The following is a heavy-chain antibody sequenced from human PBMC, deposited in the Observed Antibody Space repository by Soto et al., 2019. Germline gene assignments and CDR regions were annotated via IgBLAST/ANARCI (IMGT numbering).Heavy chain of an antibody. CDR2: INQDGSEK. J-gene: IGHJ4*02. CDR3: ARAYDYVEY. V-gene: IGHV3-7*03. CDR1: GFPFRSFW. D-gene: IGHD3-22*01. Sequence: EVQLVESGGGLVQPGGPLTLPWAASGFPFRSFWTIGVGQAQGQGLEWVANINQDGSEKYKVNFVKGRFTISRENANNSLYLQMNSLRAEDTAVYYCARAYDYVEYWGQGTLVTVSS.